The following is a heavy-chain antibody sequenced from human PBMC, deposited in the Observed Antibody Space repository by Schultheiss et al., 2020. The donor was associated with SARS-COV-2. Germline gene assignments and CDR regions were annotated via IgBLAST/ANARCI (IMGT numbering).Heavy chain of an antibody. Sequence: SQTLSLTCAVYGLSLSGYYWSWIRQPPGKGLEWIGAINHSGSTNYNPSLKSRVTISVDTSKNQFSLKLSSVTAADTAVYYCAREDYYYYYMDVWGKGTTVTVSS. V-gene: IGHV4-34*01. J-gene: IGHJ6*03. CDR1: GLSLSGYY. CDR2: INHSGST. CDR3: AREDYYYYYMDV.